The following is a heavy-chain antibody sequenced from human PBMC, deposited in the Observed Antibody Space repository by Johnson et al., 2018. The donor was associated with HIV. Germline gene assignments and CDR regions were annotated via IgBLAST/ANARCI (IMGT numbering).Heavy chain of an antibody. V-gene: IGHV3-72*01. CDR1: GFTFSDHY. Sequence: VQLVESGGGLVQPGGSLRLSCAASGFTFSDHYMDWVRQAPGKGLEWVGRTRNKANSYTTAYAASVKGSLTISRDDSKSIAYLQMNSLKTEDTAVYYCSRVGYYYDSSGYYSDALDIWGQGTMVTVSS. CDR2: TRNKANSYTT. CDR3: SRVGYYYDSSGYYSDALDI. J-gene: IGHJ3*02. D-gene: IGHD3-22*01.